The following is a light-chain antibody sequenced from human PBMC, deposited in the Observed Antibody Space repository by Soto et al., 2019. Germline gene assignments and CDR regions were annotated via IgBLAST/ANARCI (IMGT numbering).Light chain of an antibody. Sequence: EIVMTQSPATLSVSPGERATLSCRASQSVNSNLAWYQQKPGQAPRLLIDGASTRATGIPARFSGSGSGTEFTLTISSLQSEDFAVYYCQQYDTWPPITFGQGTRLEIK. CDR1: QSVNSN. CDR3: QQYDTWPPIT. V-gene: IGKV3-15*01. J-gene: IGKJ5*01. CDR2: GAS.